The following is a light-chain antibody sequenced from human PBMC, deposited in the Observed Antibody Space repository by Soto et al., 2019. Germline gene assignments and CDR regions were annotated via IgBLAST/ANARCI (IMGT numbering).Light chain of an antibody. J-gene: IGLJ2*01. V-gene: IGLV2-14*01. CDR1: SSDVGSYNY. CDR2: DVS. Sequence: QSALTQPASVSGSPGQSITISSTGTSSDVGSYNYVSWYQQYPGKAHKLMIYDVSSRPSGVSYRFSGPKSGNTASLTISGLQAEDEADYYCSSYPTSSTHVVFGGGTKLTVL. CDR3: SSYPTSSTHVV.